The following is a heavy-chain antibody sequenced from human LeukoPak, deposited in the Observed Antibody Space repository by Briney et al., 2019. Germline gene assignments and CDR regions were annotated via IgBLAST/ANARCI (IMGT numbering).Heavy chain of an antibody. CDR3: GGDHNWGPDH. CDR1: GYTFTDHY. D-gene: IGHD7-27*01. V-gene: IGHV1-2*02. J-gene: IGHJ4*02. Sequence: ASEKVSCKGLGYTFTDHYFHWLRQAPRQGLEWVGWGHPGRGDTNYAQNSQGRVSLIRDTSLSTAYTEWRRLTSDDTAVYYCGGDHNWGPDHGGGGTLL. CDR2: GHPGRGDT.